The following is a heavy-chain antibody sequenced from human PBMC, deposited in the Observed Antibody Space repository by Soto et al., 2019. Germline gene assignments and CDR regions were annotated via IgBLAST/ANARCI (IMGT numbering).Heavy chain of an antibody. Sequence: GGSLRLSCAASGFSFSSYSMNWVRQAPGKGLEWVSYISAGSNTIYYADSVKGRFTISRDNAKNSLYLQMNSLRAEDTAVYYCARVFRIPNYYYYYMDVWGKGTTVTVSS. D-gene: IGHD2-15*01. CDR2: ISAGSNTI. CDR3: ARVFRIPNYYYYYMDV. V-gene: IGHV3-48*01. J-gene: IGHJ6*03. CDR1: GFSFSSYS.